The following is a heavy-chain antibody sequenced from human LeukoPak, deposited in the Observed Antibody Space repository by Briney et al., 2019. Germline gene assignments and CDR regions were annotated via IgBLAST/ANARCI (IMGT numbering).Heavy chain of an antibody. CDR3: ATESFYASHY. V-gene: IGHV3-7*01. D-gene: IGHD2-8*01. J-gene: IGHJ4*02. CDR1: GFTFSNSW. CDR2: IQQVGNEK. Sequence: GSLRLSCAASGFTFSNSWMSWVRQAPGKGLEWVANIQQVGNEKYYVDSVKGRFTISRDNAKNSLYLQMDSLRAEDTAVYYCATESFYASHYWGQGTLVTVSS.